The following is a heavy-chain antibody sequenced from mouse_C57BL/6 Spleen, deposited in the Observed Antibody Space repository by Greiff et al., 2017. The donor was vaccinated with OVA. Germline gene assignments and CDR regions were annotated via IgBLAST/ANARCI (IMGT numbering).Heavy chain of an antibody. CDR3: ARLYYGNYEGDY. CDR1: GFTFTDYY. V-gene: IGHV7-3*01. D-gene: IGHD2-1*01. Sequence: EVQRVESGGGLVQPGGSLSLSCAASGFTFTDYYMSWVRQPPGTALEWLGFIRNKANGYTTEYSASVKGRFTISRDNSQSILYLQMNALRAEDSATYYCARLYYGNYEGDYWGQGTTLTVSS. J-gene: IGHJ2*01. CDR2: IRNKANGYTT.